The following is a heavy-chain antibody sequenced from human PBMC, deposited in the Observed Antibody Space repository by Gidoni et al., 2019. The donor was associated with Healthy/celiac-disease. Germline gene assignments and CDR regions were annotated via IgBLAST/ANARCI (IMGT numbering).Heavy chain of an antibody. J-gene: IGHJ4*02. V-gene: IGHV3-23*01. CDR2: ISGSGGST. D-gene: IGHD4-17*01. CDR3: AKTYGDYYYFDY. CDR1: GFTFSSYA. Sequence: EVQLLESGGGLVQPGGSLRLSCAASGFTFSSYAMSWVRQAPGKGVEWVSAISGSGGSTYYADSVKGRFTISRDNSKNTLYLQMNSLRAEDTAVYYCAKTYGDYYYFDYWGQGTLVTVSS.